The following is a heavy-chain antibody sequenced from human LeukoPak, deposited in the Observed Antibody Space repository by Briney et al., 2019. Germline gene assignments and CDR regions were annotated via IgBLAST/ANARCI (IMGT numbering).Heavy chain of an antibody. Sequence: VASVKVSCTASGYTFTSYYMHWVRQAPGQGLEWMGIINPSGGSTSYAQKFQGRVTMTRDTSTSTVYMELSSLTSEDTAVYYCASLGSGSSPIIDFDYWGQGTLVTVCS. CDR2: INPSGGST. J-gene: IGHJ4*02. CDR3: ASLGSGSSPIIDFDY. CDR1: GYTFTSYY. V-gene: IGHV1-46*01. D-gene: IGHD3-10*01.